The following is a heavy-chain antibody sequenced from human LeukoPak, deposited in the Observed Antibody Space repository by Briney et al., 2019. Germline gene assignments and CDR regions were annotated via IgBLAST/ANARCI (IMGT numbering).Heavy chain of an antibody. V-gene: IGHV3-30-3*01. J-gene: IGHJ4*02. CDR3: ARDHWRDSGAYFDY. CDR2: ISYDGSNK. D-gene: IGHD5-12*01. Sequence: GRSLRLSCAASGFTFSSYAMHWVRQAPGKGLEWVAVISYDGSNKYYADSVKGRFTISRDNSKNTLYLQMNSLRAEDTAVYYCARDHWRDSGAYFDYWGQGTLVTVSS. CDR1: GFTFSSYA.